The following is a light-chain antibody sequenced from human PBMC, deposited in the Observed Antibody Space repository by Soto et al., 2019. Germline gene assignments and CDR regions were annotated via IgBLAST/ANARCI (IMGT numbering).Light chain of an antibody. CDR2: KES. J-gene: IGKJ1*01. V-gene: IGKV1-5*03. Sequence: DIQMTQSPSSLSGSVGYRGTITCRASPTISSWLAWYQQKTGKAPKLLSYKESTLNSGVPSRFSGSGSGTEFTLTISTLQPDDFATYYCQHYNSYSEAFGQVTKVAIK. CDR1: PTISSW. CDR3: QHYNSYSEA.